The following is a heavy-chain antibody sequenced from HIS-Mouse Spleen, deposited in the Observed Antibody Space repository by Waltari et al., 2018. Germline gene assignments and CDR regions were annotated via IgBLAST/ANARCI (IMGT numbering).Heavy chain of an antibody. CDR2: IYSRGST. CDR3: ARETPGVTYYYGSGSYYAFDI. D-gene: IGHD3-10*01. V-gene: IGHV4-59*01. Sequence: VQLQESGPGRVKPSETLSLPCTGSGVHISSYHWSWIRTPPGQGLDCIGYIYSRGSTNSNPSLKSPVTISVDTSKNQFSLKLSSVTAADTAVYYCARETPGVTYYYGSGSYYAFDIWGQGTMVTVSS. J-gene: IGHJ3*02. CDR1: GVHISSYH.